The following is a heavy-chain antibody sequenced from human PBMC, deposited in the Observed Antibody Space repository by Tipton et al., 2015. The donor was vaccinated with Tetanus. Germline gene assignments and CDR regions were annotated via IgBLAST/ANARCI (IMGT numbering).Heavy chain of an antibody. Sequence: TLSLTCTDSVGAIIDSYCGRIRQSPRKGPECIGYIYYSGSNNYSLSLKSRVTISIDTSKSQFSLKMTSVTAADAGMYYCARLSCPFFGAFFMWGQWIMVTVSS. D-gene: IGHD3-3*01. V-gene: IGHV4-59*01. CDR3: ARLSCPFFGAFFM. J-gene: IGHJ3*02. CDR1: VGAIIDSY. CDR2: IYYSGSN.